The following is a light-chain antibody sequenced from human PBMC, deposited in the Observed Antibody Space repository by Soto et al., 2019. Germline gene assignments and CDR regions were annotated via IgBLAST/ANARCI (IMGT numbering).Light chain of an antibody. CDR3: QQRSNWPLT. CDR1: HLVGSF. Sequence: EIVLTQSPATLSLSPGERATLSCRAGHLVGSFLAWYQQKPGQAPRLLIYDASNRATGIPARFSGSGSGTDFTLTISSLEPEDFAVYYCQQRSNWPLTFGGGTKVEIK. CDR2: DAS. V-gene: IGKV3-11*01. J-gene: IGKJ4*01.